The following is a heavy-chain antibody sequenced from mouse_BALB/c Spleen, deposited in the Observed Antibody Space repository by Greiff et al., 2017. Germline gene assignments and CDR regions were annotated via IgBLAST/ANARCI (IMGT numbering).Heavy chain of an antibody. CDR2: ISSGGST. CDR1: GFTFSSYA. CDR3: ARESRYFDY. D-gene: IGHD1-1*01. V-gene: IGHV5-6-5*01. J-gene: IGHJ2*01. Sequence: EVKLVESGGGLVKPGGSLKLSCAASGFTFSSYAMSWVLQTPEKRLEWVASISSGGSTYYPDSVKGRFTISRDNARNILYLQMSSLRSEDTAMYYCARESRYFDYWGQGTTLTVSS.